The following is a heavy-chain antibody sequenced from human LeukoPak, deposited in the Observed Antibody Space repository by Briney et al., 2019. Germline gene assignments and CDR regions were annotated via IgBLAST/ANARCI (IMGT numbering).Heavy chain of an antibody. D-gene: IGHD6-6*01. CDR1: GFTFSSYA. CDR3: ARSSKGDSSSVFWFDP. V-gene: IGHV3-64*01. J-gene: IGHJ5*02. Sequence: GGSLRLSCAASGFTFSSYAMHWVRQAPGKGLEYVSAISSNGGSTYYANSVKGRFTISRDNSKNTLYLQMGSLRAEGMAVYYCARSSKGDSSSVFWFDPWGQGTLVTVSS. CDR2: ISSNGGST.